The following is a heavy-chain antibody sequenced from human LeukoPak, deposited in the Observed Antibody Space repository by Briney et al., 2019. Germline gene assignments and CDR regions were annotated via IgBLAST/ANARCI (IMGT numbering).Heavy chain of an antibody. V-gene: IGHV4-34*01. D-gene: IGHD1-26*01. Sequence: SETLSLTCAVYGGSFSDYYWTWIRQPPGKGLEWIGEVNHGGSTNYNPSLTSRITISVDTSKNHFSLKLSSVTAADTAVYYCAARGYYNWFDPWGQGTLVTVSS. CDR1: GGSFSDYY. CDR3: AARGYYNWFDP. J-gene: IGHJ5*02. CDR2: VNHGGST.